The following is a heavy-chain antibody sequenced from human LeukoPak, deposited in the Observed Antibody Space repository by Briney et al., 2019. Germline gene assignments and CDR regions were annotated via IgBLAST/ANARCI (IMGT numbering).Heavy chain of an antibody. J-gene: IGHJ4*02. CDR2: ISGSGGST. CDR3: AKVLYYYDSSGYYYIFDY. V-gene: IGHV3-23*01. CDR1: GFTFSTYA. D-gene: IGHD3-22*01. Sequence: GGSLRLSCEASGFTFSTYAMSWVRQAPGKGLEWVSAISGSGGSTYYADSVKGRFTISRDNSKNTLYLQMNSLRAEDTAVYYCAKVLYYYDSSGYYYIFDYWGQGTLVTVSS.